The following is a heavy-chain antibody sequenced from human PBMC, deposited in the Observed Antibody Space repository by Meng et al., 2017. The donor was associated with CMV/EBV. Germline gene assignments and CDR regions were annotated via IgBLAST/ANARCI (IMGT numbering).Heavy chain of an antibody. J-gene: IGHJ5*02. CDR3: ARGVGGWFDP. CDR2: INHSGRT. CDR1: GGSFSGYY. V-gene: IGHV4-34*01. Sequence: QVQLQQWGAGLLKPSETLSLTCAVYGGSFSGYYWSWIRQPPGKGLEWIGEINHSGRTNYNPSLKSRVTISVDTSKNQFSLKLSSVTAADTAVYYCARGVGGWFDPWGQGTLVTVSS. D-gene: IGHD1-26*01.